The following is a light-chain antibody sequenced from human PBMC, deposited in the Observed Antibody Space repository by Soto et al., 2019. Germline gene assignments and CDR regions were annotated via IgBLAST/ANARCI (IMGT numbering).Light chain of an antibody. V-gene: IGKV1-5*03. CDR2: KAS. CDR3: QQYNSDST. Sequence: IQMTQFSFTLSASVGGRVTIPFRARQRISIWLAWYQQKPGKAPKLLIYKASSLESEVPSRFSGSGSGTEFTLTINSLQPDDSATYYCQQYNSDSTFGQGTKVEIK. CDR1: QRISIW. J-gene: IGKJ1*01.